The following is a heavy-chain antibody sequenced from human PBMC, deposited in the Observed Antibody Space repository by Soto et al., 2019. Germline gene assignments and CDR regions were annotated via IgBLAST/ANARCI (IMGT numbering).Heavy chain of an antibody. CDR1: GGSITSSSHV. Sequence: SETLSLTCSASGGSITSSSHVWGWVRQPPGKGREWIGTIYFTGNTYYTPSLKSRLTMSIDTSKNEFSLRLNSVTAADTAVYYCAGQTFTIAAASYGRSNWFDPWGPGTLVTVSS. D-gene: IGHD6-25*01. CDR2: IYFTGNT. J-gene: IGHJ5*02. V-gene: IGHV4-39*01. CDR3: AGQTFTIAAASYGRSNWFDP.